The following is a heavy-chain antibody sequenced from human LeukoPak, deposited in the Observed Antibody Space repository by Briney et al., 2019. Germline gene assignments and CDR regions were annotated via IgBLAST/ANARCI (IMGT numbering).Heavy chain of an antibody. CDR1: GFTFSSYA. Sequence: PGGSLRLSCAASGFTFSSYAMSWVRQAPGKGLEWVSGISGSGGSTYYADSVKGRFTISRDNSKNTLYLRMNSLRAEDTAVYYCAKGLGLDYYYYMDVWGKGTTVTVSS. CDR2: ISGSGGST. J-gene: IGHJ6*03. V-gene: IGHV3-23*01. D-gene: IGHD7-27*01. CDR3: AKGLGLDYYYYMDV.